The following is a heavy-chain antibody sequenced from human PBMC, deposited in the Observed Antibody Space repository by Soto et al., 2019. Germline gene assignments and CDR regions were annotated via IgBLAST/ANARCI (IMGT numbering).Heavy chain of an antibody. CDR3: ASGPSGDKVDF. CDR1: GGSIRNVNYC. J-gene: IGHJ4*02. Sequence: QVQLQESGPGLVKPSQTLSLTCTVSGGSIRNVNYCWSWIRQSPDKGLEWIEHIYNGGSTYNNPSLRSRVTISVDTSKNQFSLKLSSVSAADTAVYYCASGPSGDKVDFWGQGTLVTVSS. D-gene: IGHD7-27*01. CDR2: IYNGGST. V-gene: IGHV4-30-4*01.